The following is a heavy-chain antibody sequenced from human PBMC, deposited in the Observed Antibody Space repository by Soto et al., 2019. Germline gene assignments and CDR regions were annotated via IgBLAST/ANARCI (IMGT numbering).Heavy chain of an antibody. CDR3: AMSGRGILDS. V-gene: IGHV4-31*03. Sequence: PSETLSLTCSVSGASFTSAVYYCSWILQLPGKGLEWIGYIQNSVITIYSPSLENRATISEDTSKNQFSLRLNSVTAAHTTMYYCAMSGRGILDSWGQGTLVTVSS. D-gene: IGHD6-13*01. CDR1: GASFTSAVYY. J-gene: IGHJ5*01. CDR2: IQNSVIT.